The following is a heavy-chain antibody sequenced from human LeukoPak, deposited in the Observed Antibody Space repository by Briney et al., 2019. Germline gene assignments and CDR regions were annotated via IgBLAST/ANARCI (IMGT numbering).Heavy chain of an antibody. CDR1: GFTLSNYS. V-gene: IGHV3-21*01. D-gene: IGHD3-10*01. J-gene: IGHJ3*02. CDR2: ISSSTSYI. CDR3: ARVPFGDFNAFDI. Sequence: GGSLRLSCVASGFTLSNYSMNWVRQAPGRGLEWVSSISSSTSYIYYADSVKGRFTISRDNAKNSLYLQMNSLRAEDTAVYYCARVPFGDFNAFDIWGQGTMVTVSS.